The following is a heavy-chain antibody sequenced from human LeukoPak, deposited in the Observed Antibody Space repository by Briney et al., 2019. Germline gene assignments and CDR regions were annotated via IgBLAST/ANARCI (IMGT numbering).Heavy chain of an antibody. D-gene: IGHD4-17*01. CDR1: GFTFSSYW. J-gene: IGHJ6*03. V-gene: IGHV3-7*01. CDR2: IKQDGSEK. CDR3: AGSHSLTVTYYYYYYMDV. Sequence: GGSLRLSCAASGFTFSSYWMSWVRQAPGKGLEWVANIKQDGSEKYYVDSVKGRFTISRDNAKNSLYLQMNSLRAEDTAVYYCAGSHSLTVTYYYYYYMDVWGKGTTVTVSS.